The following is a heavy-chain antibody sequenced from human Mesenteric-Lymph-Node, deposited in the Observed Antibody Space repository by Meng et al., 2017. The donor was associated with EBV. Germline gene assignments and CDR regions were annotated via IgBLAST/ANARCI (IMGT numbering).Heavy chain of an antibody. D-gene: IGHD6-13*01. J-gene: IGHJ4*02. CDR1: AGSISSGGYY. CDR2: IYYSGDT. Sequence: VQLPEWGTGLVKPAGTLSLTGAVSAGSISSGGYYWSWIRQPPGKGLEWIGYIYYSGDTYYNPSLKSRVTISGDTSKNQFSLKLSSVTAADTAVYYCVGGVAADGSVDYWGQGTLVTVSS. V-gene: IGHV4-30-4*01. CDR3: VGGVAADGSVDY.